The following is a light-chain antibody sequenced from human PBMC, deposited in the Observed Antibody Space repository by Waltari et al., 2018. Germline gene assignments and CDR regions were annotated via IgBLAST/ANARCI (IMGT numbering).Light chain of an antibody. CDR2: QDS. CDR1: KLGDKY. J-gene: IGLJ1*01. V-gene: IGLV3-1*01. CDR3: QAWDSGAAGV. Sequence: SYELSQPPSVSVSPGQTATISCSGDKLGDKYACWYQQKPGQSPVLVIYQDSRRPSGIPERVSGSNSGNTATLTISGTQAMDEADYYCQAWDSGAAGVFGTGTKVTVL.